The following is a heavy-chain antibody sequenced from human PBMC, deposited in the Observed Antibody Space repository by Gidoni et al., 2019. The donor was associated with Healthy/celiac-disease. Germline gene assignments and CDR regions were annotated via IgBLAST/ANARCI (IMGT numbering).Heavy chain of an antibody. J-gene: IGHJ6*01. CDR2: ISYDGSNK. V-gene: IGHV3-30-3*01. CDR3: ARAPESYCSSTSCYFYGMDA. Sequence: KGLEWVAVISYDGSNKYYADSVKGRFTISRDNSKNTLYLQMNRLRAEDTAVYYCARAPESYCSSTSCYFYGMDAWGQGTTVTVSS. D-gene: IGHD2-2*01.